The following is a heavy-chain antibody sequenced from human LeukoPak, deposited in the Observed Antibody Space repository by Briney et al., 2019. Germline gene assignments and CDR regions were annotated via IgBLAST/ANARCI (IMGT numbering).Heavy chain of an antibody. CDR1: GGSISSGSYY. CDR2: IYYSGST. Sequence: PSQTLSLTCTVSGGSISSGSYYWSWIRQPPGKGLEWIGYIYYSGSTNYNPSLKSRVTISVDTSKNQFSLKLSSVTAADTAVYYCARGRPTREYSSGWYDYWGQGTLVTVSS. V-gene: IGHV4-61*01. CDR3: ARGRPTREYSSGWYDY. D-gene: IGHD6-19*01. J-gene: IGHJ4*02.